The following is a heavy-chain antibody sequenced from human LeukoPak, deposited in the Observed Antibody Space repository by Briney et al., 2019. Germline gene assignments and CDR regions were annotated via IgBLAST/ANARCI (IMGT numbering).Heavy chain of an antibody. Sequence: GGSLRLSCAASGFTFSSYAMHWVRQAPGKGLEWVAVISYDGSNKYYADSVKGRFTISRDNSKNTLYLQMNSLRAEDTAVYYCARSASGYYSPYYFDYWGQGTLVTVSS. CDR1: GFTFSSYA. D-gene: IGHD3-22*01. CDR2: ISYDGSNK. J-gene: IGHJ4*02. V-gene: IGHV3-30*04. CDR3: ARSASGYYSPYYFDY.